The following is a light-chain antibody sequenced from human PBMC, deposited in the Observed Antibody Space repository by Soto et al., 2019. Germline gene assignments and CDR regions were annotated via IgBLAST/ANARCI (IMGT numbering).Light chain of an antibody. V-gene: IGKV1-39*01. Sequence: DIQMTQSPSSLSASVGDRVTITCRASQSISSYLNWYQQKPGKAPKLLIYAASSLQSGVPSRFSGSGYGTDLTLTISSLQPEDFATDYCQQSYSTPRTFGPGTKVDIK. CDR1: QSISSY. CDR2: AAS. J-gene: IGKJ3*01. CDR3: QQSYSTPRT.